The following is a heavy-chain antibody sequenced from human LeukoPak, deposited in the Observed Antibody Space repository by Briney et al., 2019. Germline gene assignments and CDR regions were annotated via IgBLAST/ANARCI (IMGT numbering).Heavy chain of an antibody. Sequence: GESLKTSWKGSGYSFTSYWIAWGRQMPGKGLEWMWIIYPGDSDTRYSPSFRGQTTIPDHKSISTAYLQWRSLKASDAAMYYCARQGSYFDYWAQGTLVTVSS. J-gene: IGHJ4*02. CDR2: IYPGDSDT. CDR3: ARQGSYFDY. CDR1: GYSFTSYW. V-gene: IGHV5-51*01.